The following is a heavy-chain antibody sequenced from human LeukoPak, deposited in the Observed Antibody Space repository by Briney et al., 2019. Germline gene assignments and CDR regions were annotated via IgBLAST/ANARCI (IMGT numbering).Heavy chain of an antibody. CDR2: FSGSGGST. Sequence: GGSLRLSCAASGFTFSSYAMSWVRQAPGKGLEWVSAFSGSGGSTYYADSVKGRFTISRDNSKNTLYLQMNSLRAEDTAVYYCAKGPCSGGSCSYAFDIWGQGTMVTVSS. D-gene: IGHD2-15*01. CDR1: GFTFSSYA. CDR3: AKGPCSGGSCSYAFDI. J-gene: IGHJ3*02. V-gene: IGHV3-23*01.